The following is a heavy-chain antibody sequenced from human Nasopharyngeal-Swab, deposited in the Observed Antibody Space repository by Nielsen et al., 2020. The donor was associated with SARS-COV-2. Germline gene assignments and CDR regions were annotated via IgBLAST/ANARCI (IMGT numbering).Heavy chain of an antibody. V-gene: IGHV4-39*01. CDR2: IYYSGST. CDR3: ARQWYCSGGSCYPPGAFDI. Sequence: GSLRLSCTVSGGSISSSSYYWGWIRQPPGKWLEWIGSIYYSGSTYYNPSLKSRVTVSVDTSKNQLSLKLNSVTAADTAMYYCARQWYCSGGSCYPPGAFDIWGQGTMVTVSS. D-gene: IGHD2-15*01. CDR1: GGSISSSSYY. J-gene: IGHJ3*02.